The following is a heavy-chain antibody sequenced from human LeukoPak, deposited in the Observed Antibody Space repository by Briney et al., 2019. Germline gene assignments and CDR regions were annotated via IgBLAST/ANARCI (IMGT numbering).Heavy chain of an antibody. V-gene: IGHV3-21*06. J-gene: IGHJ2*01. Sequence: GGSLRLSCAASGFTLRNYSMNWVRQAPGKGLEWVSSISSSSSYIYYADSMKGRFTISRDNAKNSLYLQMNSLRAEDTALYYCVRDLYYDGSGGDLWGRGTLVTVSS. CDR3: VRDLYYDGSGGDL. CDR1: GFTLRNYS. D-gene: IGHD3-22*01. CDR2: ISSSSSYI.